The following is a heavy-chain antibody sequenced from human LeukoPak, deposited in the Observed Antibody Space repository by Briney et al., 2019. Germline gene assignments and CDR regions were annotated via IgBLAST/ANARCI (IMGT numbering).Heavy chain of an antibody. Sequence: GGSLRLSCAASGFTFSSYAMSWVRQAPGKGLEWVSAISGSGGSTYYVDSVKGRFTISRDNSKNTLYLQMNSLRAEDTAVYYCAKDPLDSNYLYFDYWGQGTLVTVSS. CDR1: GFTFSSYA. D-gene: IGHD4-11*01. J-gene: IGHJ4*02. CDR2: ISGSGGST. V-gene: IGHV3-23*01. CDR3: AKDPLDSNYLYFDY.